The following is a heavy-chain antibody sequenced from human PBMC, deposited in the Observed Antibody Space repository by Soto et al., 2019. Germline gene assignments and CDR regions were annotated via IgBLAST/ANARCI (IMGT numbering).Heavy chain of an antibody. V-gene: IGHV3-23*01. CDR1: GFTFSSYA. D-gene: IGHD3-22*01. J-gene: IGHJ4*02. CDR2: ISGSGGST. CDR3: AKVEGYGYYDSSGKTIDY. Sequence: SGGSMRLSCAASGFTFSSYAMSWVRQAPGKGLEWVSAISGSGGSTYYADSVKGRFTISRDNSKNTLYLQMNSLRAEDTAVYYCAKVEGYGYYDSSGKTIDYWGQGTLVTVSS.